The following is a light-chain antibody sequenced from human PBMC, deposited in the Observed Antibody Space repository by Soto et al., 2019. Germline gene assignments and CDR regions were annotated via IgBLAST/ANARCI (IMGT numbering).Light chain of an antibody. J-gene: IGKJ3*01. CDR3: HQYGTAPLT. CDR2: GAS. CDR1: QSVAANY. V-gene: IGKV3-20*01. Sequence: EIVITQSPATLSLSPRERSTLSCGASQSVAANYLAWYQQKRGQAPRLLIYGASSRATGIPDRFSGSGSGTDFTLTISRLEPEDFPVYYCHQYGTAPLTFGPGTKVDIK.